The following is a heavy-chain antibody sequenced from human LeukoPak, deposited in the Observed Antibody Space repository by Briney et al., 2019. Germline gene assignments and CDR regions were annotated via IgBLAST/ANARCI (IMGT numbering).Heavy chain of an antibody. CDR2: ISSSSSYI. Sequence: GSLRLSCAASGFTFSSYSMNWVRQAPGKGLEWVSSISSSSSYIYYADSVKGRFTISRDNAKNSLYLQMNSLRAEDTAAYYCARATVSAGNAFDIWGQGTMVTVSS. V-gene: IGHV3-21*01. D-gene: IGHD4-11*01. CDR3: ARATVSAGNAFDI. J-gene: IGHJ3*02. CDR1: GFTFSSYS.